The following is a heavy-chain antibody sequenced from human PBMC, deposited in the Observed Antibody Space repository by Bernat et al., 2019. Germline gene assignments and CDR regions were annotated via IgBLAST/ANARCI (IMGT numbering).Heavy chain of an antibody. D-gene: IGHD4/OR15-4a*01. CDR3: AKDIFFGTMGDAFDI. J-gene: IGHJ3*02. CDR1: GFTFDDYA. Sequence: EVQLVESGGGVVQPGGSLRLSCAASGFTFDDYAMHWVRQAPGKGLEWVSLISGDGGSTYYADSVKGRFTISRDNSKNSLYLQMNSLRTEDTALYYCAKDIFFGTMGDAFDIWGQGTMVTVSS. V-gene: IGHV3-43*02. CDR2: ISGDGGST.